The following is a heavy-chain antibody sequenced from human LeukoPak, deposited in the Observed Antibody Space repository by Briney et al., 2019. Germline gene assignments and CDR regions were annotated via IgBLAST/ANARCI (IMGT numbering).Heavy chain of an antibody. V-gene: IGHV3-48*01. Sequence: GGSLRLSCAASGFTFSSYSMNWVRQAPGKGLEWVSYISSSSSTIYYADSVKGRFTISRDNAKNSLYLQMNSLRAEDTAVYYCARFASRYGSGSYYRFDYWGQGTLVTVPS. CDR2: ISSSSSTI. J-gene: IGHJ4*02. CDR1: GFTFSSYS. D-gene: IGHD3-10*01. CDR3: ARFASRYGSGSYYRFDY.